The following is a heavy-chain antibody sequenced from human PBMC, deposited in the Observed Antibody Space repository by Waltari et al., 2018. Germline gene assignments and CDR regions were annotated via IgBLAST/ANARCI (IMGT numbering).Heavy chain of an antibody. J-gene: IGHJ4*02. D-gene: IGHD3-22*01. V-gene: IGHV1-69*01. CDR1: GGTFSSYA. Sequence: QVQLVQSGAEVKTPGSSVKVSCKASGGTFSSYANSWVRPAPGQGLEWMGGIIPICGTANYAQKFQGRVTITADESTSTAYMELSSLRSEDTAVYYCARETVTTYDSSGPFDYWGQGTLVTVSS. CDR2: IIPICGTA. CDR3: ARETVTTYDSSGPFDY.